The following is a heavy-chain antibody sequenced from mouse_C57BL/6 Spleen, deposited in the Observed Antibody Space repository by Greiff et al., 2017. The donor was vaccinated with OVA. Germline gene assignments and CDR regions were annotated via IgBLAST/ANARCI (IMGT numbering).Heavy chain of an antibody. CDR3: ARVGYCDV. CDR1: GYTFTSYW. CDR2: IDPSDSYT. Sequence: VQLQQPGAELVMPGASVKLSCKASGYTFTSYWMHWVQQRPGQGLEWIGEIDPSDSYTYSHHKFKGKYTLTVDKSSSTAYMQLSSLTSEDSAVYYCARVGYCDVWGTGTTVTVAS. J-gene: IGHJ1*03. V-gene: IGHV1-69*01.